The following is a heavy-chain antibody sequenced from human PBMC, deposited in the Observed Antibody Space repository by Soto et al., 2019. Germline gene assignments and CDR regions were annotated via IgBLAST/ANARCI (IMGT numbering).Heavy chain of an antibody. CDR2: LKEDGSEQ. CDR3: ANTVV. D-gene: IGHD3-10*01. V-gene: IGHV3-7*03. J-gene: IGHJ6*01. CDR1: GFTFSSYG. Sequence: GGSLRLSCAVSGFTFSSYGMHWVRQAPGKGLEWVANLKEDGSEQNYVDSLKGRFTISRDNAKNSLYLQMNSLRADDTAVYYCANTVVRGLGTTVTVSS.